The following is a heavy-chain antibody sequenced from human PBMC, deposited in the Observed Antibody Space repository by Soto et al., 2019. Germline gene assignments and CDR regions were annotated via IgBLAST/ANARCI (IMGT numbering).Heavy chain of an antibody. Sequence: GESLKISYKGSGYNFTSYWIGWVRQMPGKGLEWMGIIYPGDSDTRYSPSFQGQVTISADKSISTAYLQWSSLKASDTAMYYCARHCSSTSCYAAPGHYYYYYGMDVWGQGTTVTVSS. J-gene: IGHJ6*02. CDR3: ARHCSSTSCYAAPGHYYYYYGMDV. V-gene: IGHV5-51*01. CDR2: IYPGDSDT. D-gene: IGHD2-2*01. CDR1: GYNFTSYW.